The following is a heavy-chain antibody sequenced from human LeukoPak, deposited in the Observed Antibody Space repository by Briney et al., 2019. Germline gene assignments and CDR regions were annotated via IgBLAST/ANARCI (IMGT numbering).Heavy chain of an antibody. CDR3: ARVAVAGTIFDY. D-gene: IGHD6-19*01. J-gene: IGHJ4*02. CDR2: IWYDGSNK. V-gene: IGHV3-33*01. CDR1: GFTFSSYG. Sequence: TGGSLRLSCAASGFTFSSYGMHWVRQAPGKGLEWVAVIWYDGSNKYYADPVKGRFTISRDNSKNTLYLQMNSLRAEDTAVYYCARVAVAGTIFDYWGQGTLVTVSS.